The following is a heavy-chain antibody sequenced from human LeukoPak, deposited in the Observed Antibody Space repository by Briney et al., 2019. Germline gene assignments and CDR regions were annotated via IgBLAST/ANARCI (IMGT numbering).Heavy chain of an antibody. J-gene: IGHJ6*03. Sequence: SETLSLTCTVSGYSISSGYYWGWIRQPPGKGLEWIGSIYHSGSTYYNPSLKSRVTISVDTSKNQFSLKLSSATAADTAVYYCAREDITMVRGVKSRYMDVWGKGTTVTVSS. V-gene: IGHV4-38-2*02. CDR2: IYHSGST. D-gene: IGHD3-10*01. CDR3: AREDITMVRGVKSRYMDV. CDR1: GYSISSGYY.